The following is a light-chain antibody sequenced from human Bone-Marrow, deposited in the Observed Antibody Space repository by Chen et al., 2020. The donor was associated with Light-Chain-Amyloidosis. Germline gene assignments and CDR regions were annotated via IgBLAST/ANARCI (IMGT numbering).Light chain of an antibody. CDR3: QSADSSGTYEVI. CDR1: DLPTKY. J-gene: IGLJ2*01. V-gene: IGLV3-25*03. Sequence: SYELTQPPSLSLSPGQTARITCSGDDLPTKYAYWYQQKPGQAPVLVIHRYTERPSGISERFSGSSSGTTATLTISGVQAEDEADYHCQSADSSGTYEVIFGGGTKLTVL. CDR2: RYT.